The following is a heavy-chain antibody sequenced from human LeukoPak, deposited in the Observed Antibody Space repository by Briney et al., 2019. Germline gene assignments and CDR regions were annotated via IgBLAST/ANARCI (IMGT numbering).Heavy chain of an antibody. CDR1: GFSFSDYA. V-gene: IGHV3-23*01. D-gene: IGHD6-19*01. CDR2: ISSGGHDAT. CDR3: ANSPRITVAPKRYSEY. Sequence: GGSLRLSCAASGFSFSDYAMVWVRQAPRKGLEWVSGISSGGHDATFYADSVKGRFTVSRDNSKNTLYLQMNFLRVEDTALYYCANSPRITVAPKRYSEYWGQGTLVTVSS. J-gene: IGHJ4*02.